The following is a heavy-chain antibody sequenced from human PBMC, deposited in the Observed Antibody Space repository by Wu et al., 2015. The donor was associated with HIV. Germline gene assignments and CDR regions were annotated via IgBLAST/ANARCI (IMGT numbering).Heavy chain of an antibody. J-gene: IGHJ1*01. D-gene: IGHD3-10*01. V-gene: IGHV1-24*01. CDR1: GYSLIKLS. CDR3: TAFPRDIWSTGLPY. CDR2: FEPEDDKT. Sequence: HVQLEQSGAVVREPGASVRVPCKVSGYSLIKLSIHWVRQAPGKGLEWMGGFEPEDDKTIYAQRFQGRVAMTEDRSTETAYMDLKSLRSEDTAVFYCTAFPRDIWSTGLPYWGQGTWSPSPQ.